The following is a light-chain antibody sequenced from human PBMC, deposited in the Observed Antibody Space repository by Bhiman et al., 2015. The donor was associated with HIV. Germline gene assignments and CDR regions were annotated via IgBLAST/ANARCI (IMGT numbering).Light chain of an antibody. V-gene: IGLV3-21*01. CDR1: NIGSKT. J-gene: IGLJ2*01. CDR3: NSRDSRGNHWV. Sequence: GPGKTARITCGGSNIGSKTVHWYQQKPGQAPVLVIYYDTDRPSGIPDRFSGSSSGNTASLTITGALAEDEADYYCNSRDSRGNHWVFGGGTKLTVL. CDR2: YDT.